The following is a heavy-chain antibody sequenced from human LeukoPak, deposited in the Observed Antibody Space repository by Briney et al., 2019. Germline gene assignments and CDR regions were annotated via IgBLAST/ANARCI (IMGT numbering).Heavy chain of an antibody. Sequence: ASVKVSCKASGGTFSSYAISWVRQAPGQGLEWMGGIIPIFGTANYAQKFQGRVTITADESTSTAYMELSSLRSEDTAVYYCARLHYGGNYGYYYYYMDVWGKGTTVTISS. V-gene: IGHV1-69*13. CDR1: GGTFSSYA. CDR3: ARLHYGGNYGYYYYYMDV. J-gene: IGHJ6*03. D-gene: IGHD4-23*01. CDR2: IIPIFGTA.